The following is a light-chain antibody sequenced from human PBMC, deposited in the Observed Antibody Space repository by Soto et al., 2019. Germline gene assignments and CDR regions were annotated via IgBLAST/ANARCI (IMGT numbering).Light chain of an antibody. CDR3: QQYGSSVT. V-gene: IGKV3-20*01. CDR1: QSINNY. CDR2: GAS. Sequence: EIVLTQSPATLSLSPGERATLSCRASQSINNYLAWYQQKPGQAPTLLIYGASSRATGIPDRFSGSGSGTDFTLTISRLEPEDFAVYYCQQYGSSVTFGQGTRLEIK. J-gene: IGKJ5*01.